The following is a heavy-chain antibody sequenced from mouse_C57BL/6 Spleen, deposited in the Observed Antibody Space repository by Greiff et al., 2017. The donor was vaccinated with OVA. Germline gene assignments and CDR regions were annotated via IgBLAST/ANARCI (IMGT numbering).Heavy chain of an antibody. Sequence: EVKVVESGGDLVKPGGSLKLSCAASGFTFSSYGMSWVRQTPDKRLAWVATISSGGSYTYYPDSVKGRFTISRDNAKNTLYLQMSSLKSEDTAMYYCARLIYYYGSSYVGGAMDYWGQGTSVTVSS. CDR1: GFTFSSYG. D-gene: IGHD1-1*01. CDR2: ISSGGSYT. V-gene: IGHV5-6*01. CDR3: ARLIYYYGSSYVGGAMDY. J-gene: IGHJ4*01.